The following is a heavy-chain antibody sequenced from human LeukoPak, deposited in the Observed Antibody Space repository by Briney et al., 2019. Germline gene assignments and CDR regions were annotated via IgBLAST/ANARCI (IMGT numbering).Heavy chain of an antibody. CDR3: AREGDTAMEFDY. Sequence: GASVKVSCKASGYTFSTYPMNWVRQAPGQGLEWMGRINPNSGGTNYAQKFQGRVTMTRDTSISTAYMELSRLRSDDTAVYYCAREGDTAMEFDYWGQGTLVTVSS. CDR1: GYTFSTYP. D-gene: IGHD5-18*01. J-gene: IGHJ4*02. CDR2: INPNSGGT. V-gene: IGHV1-2*06.